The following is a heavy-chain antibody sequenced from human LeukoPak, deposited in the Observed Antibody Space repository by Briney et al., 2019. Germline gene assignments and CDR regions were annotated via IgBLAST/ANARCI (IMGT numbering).Heavy chain of an antibody. V-gene: IGHV3-23*01. CDR1: GFTFSSSS. D-gene: IGHD6-13*01. Sequence: GGSLRLSCEASGFTFSSSSMYWVRQAPGKGLEWVSNISGNVFYTYYADSVKGRFTMSRDNSKNTLYLQMNSLRAEDTAVYYCAKGSRSYSSSWYYFDSWGQGTLVTVSS. J-gene: IGHJ4*02. CDR3: AKGSRSYSSSWYYFDS. CDR2: ISGNVFYT.